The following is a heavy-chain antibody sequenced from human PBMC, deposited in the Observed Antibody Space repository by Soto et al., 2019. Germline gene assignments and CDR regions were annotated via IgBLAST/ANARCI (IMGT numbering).Heavy chain of an antibody. CDR3: ARWPQPRYTADPYAVDV. CDR2: IVPSLDTT. D-gene: IGHD3-16*02. CDR1: GGTFSSSG. V-gene: IGHV1-69*11. Sequence: QVHLVQSGTEVEKPGSSVKVSCKASGGTFSSSGFSWVRQAPGQGLEWMGMIVPSLDTTNYAQKFQARVTITADEVTRTAYMELRRLRSEDTAVYYCARWPQPRYTADPYAVDVWGQGTRVIVSS. J-gene: IGHJ6*02.